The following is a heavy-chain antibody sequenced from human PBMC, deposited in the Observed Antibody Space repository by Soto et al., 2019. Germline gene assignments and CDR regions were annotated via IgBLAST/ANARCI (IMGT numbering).Heavy chain of an antibody. J-gene: IGHJ5*02. D-gene: IGHD6-13*01. Sequence: PSETLSLTCTVSGGSLSTYYWSWIRQPPGKGLEWMGYLYYGGITYYNPSLKSRLTISEDTSKNQFSLKLSSVTTADTAVYYCAGGSSWDWFDPWGQGTLVTVS. CDR1: GGSLSTYY. CDR2: LYYGGIT. CDR3: AGGSSWDWFDP. V-gene: IGHV4-59*01.